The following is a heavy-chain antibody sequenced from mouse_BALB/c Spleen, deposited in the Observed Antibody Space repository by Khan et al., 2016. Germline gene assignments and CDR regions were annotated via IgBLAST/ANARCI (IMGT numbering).Heavy chain of an antibody. J-gene: IGHJ3*01. V-gene: IGHV14-1*02. Sequence: VQLKESGAELVRPGALVKLSCKASGFNIKDYYMHWVKQRPEQGLEWIGWIDPENGNTIYDPKFQGKASITADTSSNTAYLQLSSLTSVDTAVYYCARPYYGNYAWFGYWGQGTLVTVSA. CDR2: IDPENGNT. CDR3: ARPYYGNYAWFGY. CDR1: GFNIKDYY. D-gene: IGHD2-1*01.